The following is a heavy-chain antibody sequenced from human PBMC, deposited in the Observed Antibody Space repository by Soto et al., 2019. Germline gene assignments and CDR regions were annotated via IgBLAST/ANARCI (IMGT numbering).Heavy chain of an antibody. CDR3: ARDGVAAGNINFDY. Sequence: SVEVSLRASGYTFTSYYMHWVRQAPGQGLEWMGIINPSGGSTSYAQKLQDRVTITRDTSASTAYMGLSSLRSEDTALYYCARDGVAAGNINFDYWGQGTLVTAPQ. CDR1: GYTFTSYY. J-gene: IGHJ4*01. D-gene: IGHD6-19*01. V-gene: IGHV1-46*01. CDR2: INPSGGST.